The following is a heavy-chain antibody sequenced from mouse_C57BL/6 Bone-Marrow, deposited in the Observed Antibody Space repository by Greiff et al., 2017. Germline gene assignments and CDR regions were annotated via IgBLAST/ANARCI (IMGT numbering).Heavy chain of an antibody. Sequence: EVQLQQSGPELVKPGASVKISCKASGYTFTDYYMNWVKQSPGKSLEWIGDINPNNGGTSYNQKFKGKATLTVDKSSSTAYMELRSLTSADSAVYYCARGTTVVATGDYWGQGTTLTVSS. D-gene: IGHD1-1*01. CDR3: ARGTTVVATGDY. J-gene: IGHJ2*01. V-gene: IGHV1-26*01. CDR2: INPNNGGT. CDR1: GYTFTDYY.